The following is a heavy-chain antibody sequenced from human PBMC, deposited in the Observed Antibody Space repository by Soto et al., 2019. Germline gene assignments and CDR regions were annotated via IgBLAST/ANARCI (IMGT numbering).Heavy chain of an antibody. CDR2: INHSGST. V-gene: IGHV4-34*01. J-gene: IGHJ4*02. CDR1: GGSFSGYY. CDR3: ARAVAGRYYFDY. Sequence: SETLSLTCTVSGGSFSGYYWSWIRQPPGKGLEWIGEINHSGSTNYNPSLKSRVTISVDTSKNQFSLKLSSVTAADTAVYYCARAVAGRYYFDYWGQGTLVTVSS. D-gene: IGHD6-19*01.